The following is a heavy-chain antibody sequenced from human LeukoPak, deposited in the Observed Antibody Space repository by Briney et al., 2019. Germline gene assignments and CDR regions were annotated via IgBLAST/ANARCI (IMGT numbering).Heavy chain of an antibody. CDR1: GYSFTSSG. V-gene: IGHV1-18*01. CDR3: ARAAGGGYFDF. D-gene: IGHD6-13*01. J-gene: IGHJ4*02. CDR2: ISAYNSNT. Sequence: ASVKVYCKASGYSFTSSGISWVRQAPGQGLEWMGWISAYNSNTNYAQNLQGRVTMTTDTSTSTVYLDLRSLRSDDTAVYYCARAAGGGYFDFWGQGTLVTVSS.